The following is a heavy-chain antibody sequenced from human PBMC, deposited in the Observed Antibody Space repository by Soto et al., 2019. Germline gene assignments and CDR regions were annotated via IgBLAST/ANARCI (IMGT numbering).Heavy chain of an antibody. CDR2: IYHSGST. CDR1: GYSISSGYY. D-gene: IGHD6-13*01. J-gene: IGHJ6*02. Sequence: XGTLSLTCAVSGYSISSGYYWCCIRQSPGKGLEWIGSIYHSGSTYYNPSLKSRVIISVDTSKNQFSLKLSSVTAADTAVYYCARLAPIAAADGMDVWGQGTTVTVSS. CDR3: ARLAPIAAADGMDV. V-gene: IGHV4-38-2*01.